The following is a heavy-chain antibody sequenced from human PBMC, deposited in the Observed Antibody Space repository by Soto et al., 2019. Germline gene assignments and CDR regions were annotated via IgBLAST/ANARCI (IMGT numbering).Heavy chain of an antibody. CDR3: ARGRKLRFLLSNDYYYYMDV. Sequence: ASVTVSCKASVYTFASCDINWVRQETGQGLEWMGWMNPNSGNTGYAQKFQGRVTMTRNTSISTAYMELSSLRSEDTAVYYCARGRKLRFLLSNDYYYYMDVWGKGTTVTVSS. V-gene: IGHV1-8*01. D-gene: IGHD3-16*01. CDR1: VYTFASCD. CDR2: MNPNSGNT. J-gene: IGHJ6*03.